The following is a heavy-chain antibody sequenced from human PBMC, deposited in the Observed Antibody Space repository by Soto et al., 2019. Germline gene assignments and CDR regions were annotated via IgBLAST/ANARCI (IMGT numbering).Heavy chain of an antibody. CDR1: GFTFSSYS. V-gene: IGHV3-48*01. D-gene: IGHD6-13*01. Sequence: EVQLVESGGGLVQPGGSLRLSCAASGFTFSSYSMNWVRQAPGKGLEWVSYISSSSSTIYYAASVKHRFTISRDNAKNLLYLSINSLRAEDTVVYYCARQPVRIAQIAWFDPWGQGTLVTVSS. CDR3: ARQPVRIAQIAWFDP. J-gene: IGHJ5*02. CDR2: ISSSSSTI.